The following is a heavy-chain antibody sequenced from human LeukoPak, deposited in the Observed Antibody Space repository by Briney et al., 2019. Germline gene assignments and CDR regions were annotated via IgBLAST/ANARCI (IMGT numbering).Heavy chain of an antibody. CDR1: GGTFSSYA. CDR3: ARSYYDILTGFDY. D-gene: IGHD3-9*01. Sequence: SVKLSCKASGGTFSSYASSWVRQAPGPGLEWMGRIIPIFGTANYAQKFQGRVTITTDESTSTAYMELRRLRSEDTAVYYCARSYYDILTGFDYWGQGTLVTVSS. J-gene: IGHJ4*02. CDR2: IIPIFGTA. V-gene: IGHV1-69*05.